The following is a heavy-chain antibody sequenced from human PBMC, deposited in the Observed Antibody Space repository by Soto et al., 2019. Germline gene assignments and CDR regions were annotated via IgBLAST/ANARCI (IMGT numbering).Heavy chain of an antibody. CDR3: VRHLEFYGMDV. Sequence: QLQLQESGPGLVKTSETLSLTCTVSGGSISSSSYYWGWIRQPPGKGLEWIGSIYYSGSTYYNPSLKSRVTISLDTPKNKFSLKLSSVIAADTAVYYCVRHLEFYGMDVWGQGTTVTVSS. D-gene: IGHD3-10*01. J-gene: IGHJ6*02. CDR2: IYYSGST. V-gene: IGHV4-39*01. CDR1: GGSISSSSYY.